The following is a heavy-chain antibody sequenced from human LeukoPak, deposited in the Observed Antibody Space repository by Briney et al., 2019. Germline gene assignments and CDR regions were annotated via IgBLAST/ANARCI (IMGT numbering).Heavy chain of an antibody. CDR3: ARGQGITADHFYYYMDV. CDR1: EFLFSSYS. CDR2: ISSSGNPI. D-gene: IGHD6-25*01. V-gene: IGHV3-48*01. J-gene: IGHJ6*03. Sequence: GGSLRLSCVGSEFLFSSYSMNWVRQAPGKGLEWISYISSSGNPIYYADSVKGRFAISRDNANNSLYLQMTSLRAEDTAVYYCARGQGITADHFYYYMDVWGKGTTVSVSS.